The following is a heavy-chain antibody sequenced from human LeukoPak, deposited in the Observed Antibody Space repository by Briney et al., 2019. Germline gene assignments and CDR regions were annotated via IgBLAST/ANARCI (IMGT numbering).Heavy chain of an antibody. CDR3: ARGGYDYSNPFDY. CDR1: GFTFDDYA. D-gene: IGHD4-11*01. J-gene: IGHJ4*02. V-gene: IGHV3-9*01. Sequence: GGSLRLSCAASGFTFDDYAMHWVRQAPGKGLEWVSGISWNSGSIGYADSVKGRFTISRDNSKNTLYLQMNSLTAADTAVYYCARGGYDYSNPFDYWGQGTLVTVSS. CDR2: ISWNSGSI.